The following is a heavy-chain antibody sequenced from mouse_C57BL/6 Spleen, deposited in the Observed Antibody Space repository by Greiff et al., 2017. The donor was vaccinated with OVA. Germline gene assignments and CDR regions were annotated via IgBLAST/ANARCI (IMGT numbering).Heavy chain of an antibody. V-gene: IGHV8-8*01. Sequence: QVTLKVSGPGILQPSQTLSLTCSFSGFSLSTFGMGVGWIRQPSGKGLEWLAHIWWDDDKYYNPALKSRLTSSKDTSKNQVFLKIANVDTADTATYYCARILHYGSSSGPFDYWGQGTTLTASS. J-gene: IGHJ2*01. CDR2: IWWDDDK. CDR3: ARILHYGSSSGPFDY. D-gene: IGHD1-1*01. CDR1: GFSLSTFGMG.